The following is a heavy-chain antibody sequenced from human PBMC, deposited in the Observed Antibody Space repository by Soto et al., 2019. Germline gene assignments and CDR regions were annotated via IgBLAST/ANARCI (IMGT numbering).Heavy chain of an antibody. CDR2: FYGGGSTST. J-gene: IGHJ4*02. D-gene: IGHD3-3*01. V-gene: IGHV3-23*01. CDR1: GFTFSSYS. CDR3: TYDRQPDGLWSFDC. Sequence: GGSLRLSCAASGFTFSSYSMNWVRQAPGKGPEWVAGFYGGGSTSTFYADSVKGRFTISRDNSKNMLFLQMNSLRAEDTAVYYCTYDRQPDGLWSFDCWGQGTLVTVSS.